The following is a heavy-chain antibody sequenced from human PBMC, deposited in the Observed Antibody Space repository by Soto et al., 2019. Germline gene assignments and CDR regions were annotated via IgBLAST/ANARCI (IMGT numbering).Heavy chain of an antibody. J-gene: IGHJ6*01. CDR1: GGTFDNFI. Sequence: QVQLVQSGAEVKEPGSSVRVSCKASGGTFDNFIMNWVRQTPGQGLEWIGGIVPKLGTPTYAEKFKGRATTSAIGSTSTMDMEVTSLRSAHPAIYYCARSGTYSSSPSTYSGKDGGGQGTTVNVSS. V-gene: IGHV1-69*01. D-gene: IGHD1-26*01. CDR3: ARSGTYSSSPSTYSGKDG. CDR2: IVPKLGTP.